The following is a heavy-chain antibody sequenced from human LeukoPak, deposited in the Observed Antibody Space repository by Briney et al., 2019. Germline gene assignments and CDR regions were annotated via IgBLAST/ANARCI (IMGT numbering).Heavy chain of an antibody. V-gene: IGHV3-30*03. Sequence: GGSLRLSCAASGFTFSNYGMHWVRQAPGKRLEWVAFISHDGGNKKYGDSVKGRFTISRDNSKNTVYLQMNSLRPEDTALYYCARDKSYFGSGNYHYFDSWGQGALVIVSS. J-gene: IGHJ4*02. CDR3: ARDKSYFGSGNYHYFDS. D-gene: IGHD3-10*01. CDR1: GFTFSNYG. CDR2: ISHDGGNK.